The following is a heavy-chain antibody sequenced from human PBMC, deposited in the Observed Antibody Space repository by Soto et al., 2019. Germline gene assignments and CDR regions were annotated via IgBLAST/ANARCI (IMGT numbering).Heavy chain of an antibody. J-gene: IGHJ5*02. D-gene: IGHD6-13*01. CDR3: ARGLYSSSWSNWFDP. V-gene: IGHV6-1*01. Sequence: SPTLSLTSAISGDSVSSNRAAWNWIRQSPSRGLEWLGRTYYRSKWYNDCAVSVKSRITINPDTSKNQFSLQLKSVAPEDTAVYYCARGLYSSSWSNWFDPWGQGTLVTAPQ. CDR2: TYYRSKWYN. CDR1: GDSVSSNRAA.